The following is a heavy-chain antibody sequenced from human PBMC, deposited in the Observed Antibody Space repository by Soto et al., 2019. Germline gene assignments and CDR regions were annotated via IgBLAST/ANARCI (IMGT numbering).Heavy chain of an antibody. D-gene: IGHD3-22*01. CDR3: ARRDFYDSSGYPFDY. V-gene: IGHV5-51*01. CDR2: IYPGDSDT. J-gene: IGHJ4*02. Sequence: GESLKISCKASGYIFSNYWIGWVRQMPGKHLEWMGIIYPGDSDTTYSPSFQGRVTLSVDKSISTAYLQWTSLQASDTAMYYCARRDFYDSSGYPFDYWGQGTPVTVS. CDR1: GYIFSNYW.